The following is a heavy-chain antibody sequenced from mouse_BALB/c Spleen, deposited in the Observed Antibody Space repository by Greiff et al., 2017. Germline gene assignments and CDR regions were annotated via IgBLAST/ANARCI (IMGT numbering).Heavy chain of an antibody. CDR3: ASDDYEAY. D-gene: IGHD2-4*01. V-gene: IGHV5-6-5*01. CDR1: GFTFSSYA. CDR2: ISSGGST. J-gene: IGHJ3*01. Sequence: EVKLMESGGGLVKPGGSLKLSCAASGFTFSSYAMSWVRQTPEKRLEWVASISSGGSTYYPDSVKGRFTISRDNARNILYLQMSSLRSEDTAMYYCASDDYEAYWGQGTLVTVSA.